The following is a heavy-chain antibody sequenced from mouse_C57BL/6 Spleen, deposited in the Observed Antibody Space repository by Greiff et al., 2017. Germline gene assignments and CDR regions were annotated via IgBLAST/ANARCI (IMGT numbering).Heavy chain of an antibody. V-gene: IGHV1-61*01. CDR3: ARSVDSSGYLYFGV. CDR1: GYTFTSYW. CDR2: IYPSDSET. J-gene: IGHJ1*03. D-gene: IGHD3-2*02. Sequence: QVQLQQPGAELVRPGSSVKLSCKASGYTFTSYWMDWVKQRPGQGLEWIGNIYPSDSETHYNQKFKDKATLTVDKSSSTAYMQLSSLTSEDSAVYYCARSVDSSGYLYFGVWGTGTPVTVSS.